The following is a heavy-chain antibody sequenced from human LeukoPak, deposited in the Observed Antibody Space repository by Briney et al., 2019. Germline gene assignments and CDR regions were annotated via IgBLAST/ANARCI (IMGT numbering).Heavy chain of an antibody. CDR1: GFTVSSTY. CDR2: ISSSGSTI. J-gene: IGHJ3*02. D-gene: IGHD2-15*01. Sequence: GGSLRLSCAASGFTVSSTYMNWVRQAPGKGLEWVSYISSSGSTIYYADSVKGRFTISRDNAKNSLYLQMNSLRAEDTAVYYCARDCGGGSCYGLYDAFDIWGQGTMVTVSS. CDR3: ARDCGGGSCYGLYDAFDI. V-gene: IGHV3-48*03.